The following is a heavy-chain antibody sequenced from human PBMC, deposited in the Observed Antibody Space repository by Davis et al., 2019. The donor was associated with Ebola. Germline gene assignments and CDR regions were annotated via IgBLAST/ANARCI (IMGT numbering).Heavy chain of an antibody. CDR3: ARDGGDSSAFDY. V-gene: IGHV4-59*01. D-gene: IGHD6-25*01. J-gene: IGHJ4*02. CDR2: IYYSGST. CDR1: GDSIRSYY. Sequence: MPSETLSLTCTVSGDSIRSYYWSWIRQPPGKGLEWIGYIYYSGSTNYNPSLKSRVTISLDTSKNQFSLKLSSVTAADTAVYYCARDGGDSSAFDYWGQGTLVTVSS.